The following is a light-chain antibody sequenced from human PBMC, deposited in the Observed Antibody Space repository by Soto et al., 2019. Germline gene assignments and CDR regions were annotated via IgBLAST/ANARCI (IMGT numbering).Light chain of an antibody. J-gene: IGKJ4*01. Sequence: IRMIQLRSSLSTSVGHIFTITCRASQSIRSHLNWYQQKPGKAPNILIYAASTLQSGVPSRFTGSGSGTDFTLTITSLQPEDFEPYYCLQVNSFPLSFGGGTKVDI. CDR3: LQVNSFPLS. CDR1: QSIRSH. CDR2: AAS. V-gene: IGKV1-17*01.